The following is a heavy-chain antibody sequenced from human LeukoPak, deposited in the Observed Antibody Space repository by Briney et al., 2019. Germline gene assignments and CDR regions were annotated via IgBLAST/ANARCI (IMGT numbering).Heavy chain of an antibody. CDR1: GFTFSSYS. D-gene: IGHD6-19*01. CDR3: ARPDPSIAVAGSIGY. J-gene: IGHJ4*02. CDR2: ISSSSSYI. Sequence: GGSLRLSCAASGFTFSSYSMNWVRQAPGKGLEWVSSISSSSSYIYYADSVKGRFTISRDNAKNSLYLQMNSLRAEDTAVYYCARPDPSIAVAGSIGYWGQGTLVTVSS. V-gene: IGHV3-21*01.